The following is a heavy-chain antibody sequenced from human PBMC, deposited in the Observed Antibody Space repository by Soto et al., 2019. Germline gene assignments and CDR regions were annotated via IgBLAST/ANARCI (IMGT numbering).Heavy chain of an antibody. CDR3: ARDVWWQRTDYYYGMDV. CDR2: INHSGST. CDR1: GGSFSGYY. V-gene: IGHV4-34*01. D-gene: IGHD5-12*01. Sequence: QVQLQQWGAGLLKPSETLSLTCAVYGGSFSGYYWSWIRQPPGKWLEWSGEINHSGSTNYNPSLKSRVTISVDTSKNQFSLKLSSVTAADTAVYYRARDVWWQRTDYYYGMDVWGQGTTVTVSS. J-gene: IGHJ6*02.